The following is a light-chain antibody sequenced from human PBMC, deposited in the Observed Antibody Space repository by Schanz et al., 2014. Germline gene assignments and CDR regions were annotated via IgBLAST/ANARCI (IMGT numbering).Light chain of an antibody. CDR2: DVT. J-gene: IGLJ2*01. V-gene: IGLV2-14*03. CDR1: SSDVGDSDS. CDR3: SSYSNSGTLVV. Sequence: QSALTQPASVSGSPGQSITISCTGTSSDVGDSDSVSWYQHLPGKAPKVIIYDVTYRPSGISNRFSGSKSGNTASLTISGLQAEDEADYYCSSYSNSGTLVVFGGGTKLTVL.